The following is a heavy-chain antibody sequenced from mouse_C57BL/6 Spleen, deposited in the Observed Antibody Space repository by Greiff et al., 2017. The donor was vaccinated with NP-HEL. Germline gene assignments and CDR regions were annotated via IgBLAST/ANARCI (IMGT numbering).Heavy chain of an antibody. CDR3: ARGVLRGAMDY. V-gene: IGHV1-82*01. Sequence: VQLQQSGPELVKPGASVKISCKASGYAFSSSWMNWVKQRPGKGLEWIGRIYPGDGDTNYNGKFKGKATLTADKSSSTAYMQLSSLTSEDSAVYFCARGVLRGAMDYWGQGTSVTVSS. J-gene: IGHJ4*01. CDR1: GYAFSSSW. CDR2: IYPGDGDT.